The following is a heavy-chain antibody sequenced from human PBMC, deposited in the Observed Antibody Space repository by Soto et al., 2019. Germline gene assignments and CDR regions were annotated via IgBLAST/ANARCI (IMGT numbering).Heavy chain of an antibody. CDR3: ARTQGSGVSDY. CDR2: NSHSARM. V-gene: IGHV4-59*01. Sequence: QLQLQESGPGLVKPSETLSLACSVSGDSITHNYWSWIRQPPGKGLEWIAYNSHSARMNYNPSLKSRVSISLDTSKNQFSLRVNSLTPADTAVYYCARTQGSGVSDYWGQGTLVTVSS. J-gene: IGHJ4*02. CDR1: GDSITHNY. D-gene: IGHD3-10*01.